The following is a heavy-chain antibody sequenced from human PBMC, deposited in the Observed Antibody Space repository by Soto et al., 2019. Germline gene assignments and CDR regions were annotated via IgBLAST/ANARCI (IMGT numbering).Heavy chain of an antibody. D-gene: IGHD3-22*01. V-gene: IGHV4-61*08. CDR1: GGSISSGGYS. Sequence: SETLSLTCAVSGGSISSGGYSWSWVRQPPGKGLEWIGDIYHGGGTNYNPSLKSRVTLSVDTSKNQFSLKLSSVTAADTAVYYCASQYYYDSSGSQTFDYWGQGTQVTVSS. CDR2: IYHGGGT. CDR3: ASQYYYDSSGSQTFDY. J-gene: IGHJ4*02.